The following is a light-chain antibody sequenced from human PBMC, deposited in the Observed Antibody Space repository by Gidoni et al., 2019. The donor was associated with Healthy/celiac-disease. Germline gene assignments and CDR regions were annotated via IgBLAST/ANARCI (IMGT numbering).Light chain of an antibody. CDR2: AAS. CDR3: QQSYSTLWT. Sequence: DIQMTQSPSSLSASVVDRVTITCRASKSISSYLNWYQQKPGKAPKLLIYAASSLQSGVPSRFSGSRSGTDFTLTISSLQPEDFATYYCQQSYSTLWTFGQGTKVEIK. CDR1: KSISSY. V-gene: IGKV1-39*01. J-gene: IGKJ1*01.